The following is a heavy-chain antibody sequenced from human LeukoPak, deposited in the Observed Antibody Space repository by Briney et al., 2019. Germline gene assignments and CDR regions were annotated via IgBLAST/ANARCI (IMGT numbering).Heavy chain of an antibody. V-gene: IGHV1-69*13. J-gene: IGHJ6*02. Sequence: SVKVSCKASGGTFSSYAISWVRQAPGQGLEWMGGIIPIFGTANYAQKFQGRVTITADESTSTAYMELSSLRSEDTAVYYRARASVRFGPPYYYYYGMDVWGQGTTVTVSS. D-gene: IGHD3-10*01. CDR1: GGTFSSYA. CDR3: ARASVRFGPPYYYYYGMDV. CDR2: IIPIFGTA.